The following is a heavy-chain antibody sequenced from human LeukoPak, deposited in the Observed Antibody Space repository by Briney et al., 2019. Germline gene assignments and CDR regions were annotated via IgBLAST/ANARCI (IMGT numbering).Heavy chain of an antibody. CDR2: IRYDGSNK. D-gene: IGHD3-3*01. Sequence: PGGSLRLSCAASGFTFSSYGMHWVRQAPGKGLEWVAFIRYDGSNKYYADSVKGRFTISRDNSENTLYLQMNSLRAEDTAVYYCARTIFGVVISRNFDYWGQGTLVTVSS. J-gene: IGHJ4*02. CDR1: GFTFSSYG. CDR3: ARTIFGVVISRNFDY. V-gene: IGHV3-30*02.